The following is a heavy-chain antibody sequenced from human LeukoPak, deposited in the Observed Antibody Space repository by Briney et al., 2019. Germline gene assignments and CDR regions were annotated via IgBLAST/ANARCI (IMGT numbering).Heavy chain of an antibody. Sequence: GESLKISCKGSGYSSTSYWIGWVRQLPRKGLGWMGIIYPGDSDTRYSPSFQGQVTISADKSITTAYLQWSSLKASDTAMYYCARLLRPEYCSSTSCHRVYYYYYMDVWGKGTTVTVSS. CDR1: GYSSTSYW. CDR2: IYPGDSDT. D-gene: IGHD2-2*01. J-gene: IGHJ6*03. V-gene: IGHV5-51*01. CDR3: ARLLRPEYCSSTSCHRVYYYYYMDV.